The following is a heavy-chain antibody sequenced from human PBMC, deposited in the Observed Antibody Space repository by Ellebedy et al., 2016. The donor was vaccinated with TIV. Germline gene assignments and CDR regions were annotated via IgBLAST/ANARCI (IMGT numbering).Heavy chain of an antibody. CDR3: VRQVGDSSRWYTHYYYGMDV. J-gene: IGHJ6*02. Sequence: MPSETLSLTCTVSGGSISSYYLRWIRQPPGQGMEWIGYIYYSGSTNYNPSLKSRVTISVDTSKNQFSLKLSSVTAAAPAVYYCVRQVGDSSRWYTHYYYGMDVWGQGTTVTVSS. CDR2: IYYSGST. D-gene: IGHD6-13*01. V-gene: IGHV4-59*08. CDR1: GGSISSYY.